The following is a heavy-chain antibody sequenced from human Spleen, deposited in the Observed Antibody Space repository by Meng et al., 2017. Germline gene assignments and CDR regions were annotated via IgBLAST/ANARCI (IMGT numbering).Heavy chain of an antibody. CDR2: IIPIFGTA. Sequence: SVKVSCKASGGTFSSYAISWVRQAPGQGLEWMGGIIPIFGTANYAQKFQGRVTITADESTSTAYMELSSLRSEDTAVYFCARKAGNCISTTCYSLDYWGQGTLVTVSS. D-gene: IGHD2-2*01. CDR3: ARKAGNCISTTCYSLDY. CDR1: GGTFSSYA. V-gene: IGHV1-69*13. J-gene: IGHJ4*02.